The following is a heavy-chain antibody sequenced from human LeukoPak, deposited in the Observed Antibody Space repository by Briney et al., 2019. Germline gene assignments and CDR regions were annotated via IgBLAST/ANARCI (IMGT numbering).Heavy chain of an antibody. CDR2: INWNGGST. CDR1: GFTFGNYG. Sequence: TEGSLRLSCAASGFTFGNYGMSWVRQAPGKGLEWVSAINWNGGSTGYAASVKGRFTISRDNAKNSLFLQMNSLRAEDTALYYCAREHYNDYMDVWGKGTTVTVSS. J-gene: IGHJ6*03. CDR3: AREHYNDYMDV. V-gene: IGHV3-20*04.